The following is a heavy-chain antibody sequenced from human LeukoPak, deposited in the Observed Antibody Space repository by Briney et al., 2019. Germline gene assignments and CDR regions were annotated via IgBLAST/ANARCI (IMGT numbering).Heavy chain of an antibody. CDR1: GYTFTGYY. V-gene: IGHV1-2*02. CDR2: INPNSGGT. D-gene: IGHD6-19*01. J-gene: IGHJ6*03. CDR3: ARCQVAGTPRFWYYYYYMDV. Sequence: ASVKVSCKASGYTFTGYYMHWVRQAPGQGLEWMGWINPNSGGTNYAQKFQGRVTMTRDTSISTAYMELSSLRSEDTAVYYCARCQVAGTPRFWYYYYYMDVWGKGTTVTISS.